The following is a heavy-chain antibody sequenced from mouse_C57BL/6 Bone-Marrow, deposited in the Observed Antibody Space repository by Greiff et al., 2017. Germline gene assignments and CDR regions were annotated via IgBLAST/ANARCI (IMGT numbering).Heavy chain of an antibody. CDR2: IDPEDGDT. D-gene: IGHD2-3*01. J-gene: IGHJ1*03. CDR1: GFNIKDYY. CDR3: ARGWLLLCWYCDV. V-gene: IGHV14-2*01. Sequence: VQLQQSGAELVKPGASVKLSCTASGFNIKDYYMHWVKQRTEQGLEWIGRIDPEDGDTKYAPNFQGKATITADTSSNTAYLQLSSLTSEDTAVYYCARGWLLLCWYCDVWGTGTTVTVSS.